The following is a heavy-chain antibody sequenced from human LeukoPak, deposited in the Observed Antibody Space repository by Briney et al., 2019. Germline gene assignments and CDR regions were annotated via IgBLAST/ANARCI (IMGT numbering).Heavy chain of an antibody. CDR3: ARWVQLWSGYYSFDY. Sequence: SETLSLTCTVSGGSISSTGYYWGWIRQPPGKGLEWIGSVSYSGSTYYNPSLKSRVTTSVDTSKNQFSLKLSSVTGADTAVYCCARWVQLWSGYYSFDYWGQGTLVTVSS. CDR1: GGSISSTGYY. V-gene: IGHV4-39*01. D-gene: IGHD3-3*02. CDR2: VSYSGST. J-gene: IGHJ4*02.